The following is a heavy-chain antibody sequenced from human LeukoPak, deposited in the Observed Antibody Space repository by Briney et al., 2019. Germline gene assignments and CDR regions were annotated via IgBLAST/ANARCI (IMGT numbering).Heavy chain of an antibody. CDR3: ARLAYCGGDCYSGFDY. CDR2: IYPGDSDT. V-gene: IGHV5-51*01. D-gene: IGHD2-21*02. Sequence: GESLKISCKGSGYSFTSYWIGWVRQMPGKGLEWMGIIYPGDSDTGYSPSFQGQVTISADKSISTAYLQWSSLKASDTAMYYCARLAYCGGDCYSGFDYWGQGTLVTVSS. J-gene: IGHJ4*02. CDR1: GYSFTSYW.